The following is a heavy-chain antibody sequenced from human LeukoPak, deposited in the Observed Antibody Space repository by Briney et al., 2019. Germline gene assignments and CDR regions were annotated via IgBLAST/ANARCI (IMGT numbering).Heavy chain of an antibody. D-gene: IGHD3/OR15-3a*01. Sequence: PGASLRLSCSASGFTFSTYPMSWVRQAPGKGLEWVASISENGAGTYYADSAKGRFTISRGNSRNTMYLQMHSLRVGDTAVYYCASQGTGYHSVWGQGTLVTVSS. J-gene: IGHJ4*02. CDR3: ASQGTGYHSV. V-gene: IGHV3-23*01. CDR1: GFTFSTYP. CDR2: ISENGAGT.